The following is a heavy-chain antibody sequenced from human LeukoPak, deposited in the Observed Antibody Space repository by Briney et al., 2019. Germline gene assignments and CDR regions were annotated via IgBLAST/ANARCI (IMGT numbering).Heavy chain of an antibody. J-gene: IGHJ6*02. CDR1: GGSISSYY. Sequence: SETLSLTCTVSGGSISSYYWSWIRQPLGRGLEWMGDIFYSGSTNYNPSLKSRVTISVDTSKNQFSLKLSSVTAADTAVYYCARGMASYDFWSGYPQLYGMDVWGQGTTVTVSS. CDR3: ARGMASYDFWSGYPQLYGMDV. D-gene: IGHD3-3*01. CDR2: IFYSGST. V-gene: IGHV4-59*01.